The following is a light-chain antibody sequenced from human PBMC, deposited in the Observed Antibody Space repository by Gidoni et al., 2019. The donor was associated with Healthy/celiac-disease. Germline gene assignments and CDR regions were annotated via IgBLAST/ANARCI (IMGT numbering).Light chain of an antibody. CDR3: SSYTSSSTLWV. CDR2: DVS. J-gene: IGLJ3*02. Sequence: QSALTQPASVSGSPGQSITISCTGTSSDVGGYNYVSWYQQNPGKAPKLMIYDVSNRPSGVSNRFSGSKSGNTASLTISGLQAEDEADYYCSSYTSSSTLWVVGGGTKLTVL. CDR1: SSDVGGYNY. V-gene: IGLV2-14*01.